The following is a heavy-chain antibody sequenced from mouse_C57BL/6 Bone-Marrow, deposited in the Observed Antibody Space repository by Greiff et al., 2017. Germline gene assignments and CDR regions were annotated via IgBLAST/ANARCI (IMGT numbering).Heavy chain of an antibody. CDR3: ASLFKKGY. D-gene: IGHD6-2*01. CDR2: ISDGGSYT. CDR1: GFTFSSYA. Sequence: EVQLVESGGGLVKPGGSLKLSCAASGFTFSSYAMSWVRQTPEKRLEWVAIISDGGSYTYYPDNVKGRFTISRDNAKNNLYLQMSHLKSEDTAMYYCASLFKKGYWGQGTTLTVSS. V-gene: IGHV5-4*01. J-gene: IGHJ2*01.